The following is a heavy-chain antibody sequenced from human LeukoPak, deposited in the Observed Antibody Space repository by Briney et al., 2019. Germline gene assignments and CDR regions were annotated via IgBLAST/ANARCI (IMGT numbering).Heavy chain of an antibody. J-gene: IGHJ3*02. CDR3: HLWFGVRGDFFDI. CDR1: GGSFSGYY. CDR2: INHSGST. D-gene: IGHD3-10*01. V-gene: IGHV4-34*01. Sequence: SETLSLTCAVYGGSFSGYYWSWIRQPPGKGLEWIGEINHSGSTNYNPSLKSRVTISVDTSKNQFSLKLSSVTAADTAVYYCHLWFGVRGDFFDIRGQGTMVTVSS.